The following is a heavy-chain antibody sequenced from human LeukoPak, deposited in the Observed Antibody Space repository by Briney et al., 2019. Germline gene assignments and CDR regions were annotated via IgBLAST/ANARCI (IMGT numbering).Heavy chain of an antibody. D-gene: IGHD6-19*01. V-gene: IGHV4-59*08. CDR1: GGSISSYY. CDR3: ARIAVAGLIDY. J-gene: IGHJ4*02. CDR2: IYYSGST. Sequence: SETLSLTCTVSGGSISSYYWSWIRQPPGKGLEWIGYIYYSGSTNYNPSLKSRVTISVDTFKNQFSLKLSSVTAADTAVYYCARIAVAGLIDYWGQGTLVTVSS.